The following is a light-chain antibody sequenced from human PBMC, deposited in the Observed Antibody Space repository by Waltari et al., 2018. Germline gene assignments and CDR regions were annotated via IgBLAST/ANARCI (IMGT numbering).Light chain of an antibody. V-gene: IGKV4-1*01. CDR2: WAS. J-gene: IGKJ5*01. CDR1: QSVLYSSNNKHY. Sequence: DIVMTQSPDSLAVSLGERATINCKSSQSVLYSSNNKHYLAWYQQKPGQPPKLLIYWASTRESGVPDRFSGSGSGTDFTLTISSLQAEDVAVYYCQKYYSTITFGQGTRLEIK. CDR3: QKYYSTIT.